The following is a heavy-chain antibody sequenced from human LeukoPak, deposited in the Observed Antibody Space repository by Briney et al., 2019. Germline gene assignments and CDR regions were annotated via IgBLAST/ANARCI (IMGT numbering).Heavy chain of an antibody. CDR1: GFTFSSYW. J-gene: IGHJ6*02. CDR3: ARDRTTLRNYYYYGMDV. Sequence: GGSLRLSCAASGFTFSSYWMSWVRQAPGKGLEWVAVISYDGSNKYYADSVKGRFTISRDNSKNTLYLQMNSLRAEDTAVYYCARDRTTLRNYYYYGMDVWGQGTTVTVSS. CDR2: ISYDGSNK. V-gene: IGHV3-30-3*01. D-gene: IGHD4-11*01.